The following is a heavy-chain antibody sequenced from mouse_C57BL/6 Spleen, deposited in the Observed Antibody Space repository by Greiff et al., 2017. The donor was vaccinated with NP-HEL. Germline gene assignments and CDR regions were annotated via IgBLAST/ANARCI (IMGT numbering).Heavy chain of an antibody. D-gene: IGHD4-1*01. CDR1: GYTFTSYW. J-gene: IGHJ2*01. CDR2: INPSNGGA. CDR3: ARGRTGTWYFDY. V-gene: IGHV1-53*01. Sequence: VQLQQPGTELVKPGASVKLSCKASGYTFTSYWMHWVKQRPGQGLEWIGNINPSNGGANCNEKFKNKATLTVDKSSSTAYMQLSSLTSEYSAVYYCARGRTGTWYFDYWGQGTTLTVSS.